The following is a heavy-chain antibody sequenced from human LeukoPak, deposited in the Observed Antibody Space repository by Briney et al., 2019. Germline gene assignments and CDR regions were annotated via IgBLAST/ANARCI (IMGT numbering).Heavy chain of an antibody. V-gene: IGHV4-34*01. Sequence: SETLSLTCAVYGGSFSGYYWSWIRQPPGKGLEWIGEINHSGSTNYNPSLKSRVTISVDTSKNQFSLKLSSVTAADTAVYYCARIYSSGWYYDYWGQGTLVTVSS. CDR2: INHSGST. J-gene: IGHJ4*02. D-gene: IGHD6-19*01. CDR1: GGSFSGYY. CDR3: ARIYSSGWYYDY.